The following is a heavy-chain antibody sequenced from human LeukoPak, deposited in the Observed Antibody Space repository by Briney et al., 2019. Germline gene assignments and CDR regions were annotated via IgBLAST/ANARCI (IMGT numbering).Heavy chain of an antibody. J-gene: IGHJ4*02. V-gene: IGHV3-48*04. Sequence: GGSLRLSCAASGFTFSSYSMNWVRQAPGEGLEWLSYISRSSSTIYYADSVQGRFTISRDNAKNALYLQMNSLSAEDTAVYYCASGGVVVVTAIDYWGQGTLVTVSS. D-gene: IGHD2-21*02. CDR1: GFTFSSYS. CDR3: ASGGVVVVTAIDY. CDR2: ISRSSSTI.